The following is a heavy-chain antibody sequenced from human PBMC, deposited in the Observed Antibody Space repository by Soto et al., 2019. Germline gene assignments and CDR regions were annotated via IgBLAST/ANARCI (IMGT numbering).Heavy chain of an antibody. CDR2: ISSSSSYI. D-gene: IGHD5-18*01. Sequence: GGSLRLSCAASGFTFSSYSMNWVRQAPGKGLEWVSSISSSSSYIYYADSVKGRFTISRDNAKNSLYLQMNSLRAEDTAVYYCARDGDGHSYSYGYYYYYGMDVWGQGTTVTVSS. CDR1: GFTFSSYS. J-gene: IGHJ6*02. CDR3: ARDGDGHSYSYGYYYYYGMDV. V-gene: IGHV3-21*01.